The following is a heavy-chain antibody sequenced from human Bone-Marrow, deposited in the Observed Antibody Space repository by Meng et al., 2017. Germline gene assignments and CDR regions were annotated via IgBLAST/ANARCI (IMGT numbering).Heavy chain of an antibody. J-gene: IGHJ4*02. D-gene: IGHD3-22*01. CDR3: ARDLWTSYYYDSSGSEPFDY. Sequence: GESLKISCAASRFTFSSYWMSWVRQAPGKGLEWVANIKQDGSEKHYVDSVKGRFTISRDNAKNSLYLQMNSLRVEDTAVYYCARDLWTSYYYDSSGSEPFDYWGQGTLVTVSS. CDR2: IKQDGSEK. CDR1: RFTFSSYW. V-gene: IGHV3-7*01.